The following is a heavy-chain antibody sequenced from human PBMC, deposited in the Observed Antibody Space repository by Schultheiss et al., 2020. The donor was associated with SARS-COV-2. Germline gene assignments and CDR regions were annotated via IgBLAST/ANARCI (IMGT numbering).Heavy chain of an antibody. V-gene: IGHV4-39*01. J-gene: IGHJ4*02. CDR2: IFYSGST. Sequence: SETLSLTCSVSGGSISSGYYYWSWIRQHPGKGLEWIGNIFYSGSTYYNPSLKSRVTISVDTSKNQASLILTSVTAADTAVYFCARHPMYSTSSHFDFWGQGALVTVSS. CDR3: ARHPMYSTSSHFDF. D-gene: IGHD6-6*01. CDR1: GGSISSGYYY.